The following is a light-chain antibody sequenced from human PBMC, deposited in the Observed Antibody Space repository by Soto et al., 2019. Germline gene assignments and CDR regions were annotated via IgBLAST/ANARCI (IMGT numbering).Light chain of an antibody. CDR3: QQYYSTQRG. V-gene: IGKV4-1*01. CDR1: QSVLYSSNNKNY. CDR2: WAS. Sequence: DIVMTQSPDSLAVSLGERATINCKSSQSVLYSSNNKNYLAWYQQKPGQPPKLLIYWASTRESGVPDRFSGSGSGTDFTLTISSLQAEDVEVYYCQQYYSTQRGFGKGTKVDI. J-gene: IGKJ1*01.